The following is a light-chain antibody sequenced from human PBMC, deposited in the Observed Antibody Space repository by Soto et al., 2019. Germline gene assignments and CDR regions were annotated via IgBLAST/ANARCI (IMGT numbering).Light chain of an antibody. V-gene: IGKV3-15*01. CDR2: SAS. CDR3: HQYHYSPLT. CDR1: QSISDT. J-gene: IGKJ5*01. Sequence: ETVLTQSPATLSLPPGGRATLSCRASQSISDTLAWYQQKPGQAPRLLTYSASRRATGFPARFSGSGSGTDFTLTISILQSEDFAVYYCHQYHYSPLTFGQGTRLDIK.